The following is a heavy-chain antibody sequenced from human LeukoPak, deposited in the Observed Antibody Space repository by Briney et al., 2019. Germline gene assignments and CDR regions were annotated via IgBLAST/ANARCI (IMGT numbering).Heavy chain of an antibody. CDR2: IYYSGST. J-gene: IGHJ4*02. Sequence: SETLSLTCSVSGGSISSSRYYWVWIRQPPGKGLEWIGSIYYSGSTYYNPSLKSRVTISVDTSKNQFSLKLNSVTAADTAVYYCASSDMFRFYYFDYWGRGTLVTVSS. D-gene: IGHD3-10*02. CDR3: ASSDMFRFYYFDY. V-gene: IGHV4-39*01. CDR1: GGSISSSRYY.